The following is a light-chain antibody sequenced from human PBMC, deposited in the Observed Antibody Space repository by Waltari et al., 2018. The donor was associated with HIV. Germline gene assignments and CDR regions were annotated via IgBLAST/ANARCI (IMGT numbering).Light chain of an antibody. J-gene: IGLJ2*01. CDR1: RPHIGAGYY. Sequence: QSVLPQPPSVSGAPGQRDTIPCTGHRPHIGAGYYVHWYQQLPGKAPKLLISDNTNRPSGVPDRFSGSKSGTSASLAITGLRAEDEADYYCQSYPASLTVSLIFGGGTRLTVL. V-gene: IGLV1-40*01. CDR2: DNT. CDR3: QSYPASLTVSLI.